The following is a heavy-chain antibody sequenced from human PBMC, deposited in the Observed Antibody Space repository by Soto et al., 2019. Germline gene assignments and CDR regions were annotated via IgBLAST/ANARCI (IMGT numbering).Heavy chain of an antibody. J-gene: IGHJ6*02. CDR3: ARGGFEAVAGTYYYYGMDV. CDR2: RSYSGST. CDR1: GGSISGGGYY. D-gene: IGHD6-19*01. V-gene: IGHV4-31*03. Sequence: SGTRSRTCTVSGGSISGGGYYWICFRQHPGKVLEWIGYRSYSGSTYYNPSLKSRVTIVVDTSRNQFSLRLSSVTAADTAVYYCARGGFEAVAGTYYYYGMDVWGQGTTVTVSS.